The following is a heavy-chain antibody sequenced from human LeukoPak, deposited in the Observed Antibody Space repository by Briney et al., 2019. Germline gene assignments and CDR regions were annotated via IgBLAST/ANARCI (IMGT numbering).Heavy chain of an antibody. J-gene: IGHJ5*02. D-gene: IGHD6-13*01. V-gene: IGHV1-2*02. CDR1: GYTFTGYY. CDR3: AREGYSSSGPTYNWFDP. CDR2: INPNSGGT. Sequence: ASVKVSCKASGYTFTGYYMHWVRQAPGQGLEWMGWINPNSGGTNYAQKFQGRVAMTRDTSISTAYMELSRLRSDDTAVYYCAREGYSSSGPTYNWFDPWGQGTLVTVSS.